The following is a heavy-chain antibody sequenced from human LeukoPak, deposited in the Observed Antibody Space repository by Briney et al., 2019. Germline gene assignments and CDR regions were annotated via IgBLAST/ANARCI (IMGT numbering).Heavy chain of an antibody. Sequence: SETLSLTCTVSGGSISSYYWSWIRQPPGKGLEWIGYIYYSGSTNYNPSLKSRVTISVDTSKNQFSLKLSSVTAADTAVYYCARSKYCSSTSCGFDYWGQGTLVTVSS. CDR3: ARSKYCSSTSCGFDY. D-gene: IGHD2-2*01. CDR1: GGSISSYY. V-gene: IGHV4-59*01. CDR2: IYYSGST. J-gene: IGHJ4*02.